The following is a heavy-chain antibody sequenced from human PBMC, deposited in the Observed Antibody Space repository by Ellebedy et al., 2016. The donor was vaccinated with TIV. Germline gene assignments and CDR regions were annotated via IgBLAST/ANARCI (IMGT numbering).Heavy chain of an antibody. Sequence: AASVKVSCKASGFTLIGHYIHWVRQAPGQGLEWMGWINPNTGSTNYAQKFQDRVTMTRDTYLSPAYLELNRLRPDDTAVYYCARHPLGGDPYFDFWGQGTLVTVSS. D-gene: IGHD2-21*02. CDR1: GFTLIGHY. CDR2: INPNTGST. CDR3: ARHPLGGDPYFDF. V-gene: IGHV1-2*02. J-gene: IGHJ4*02.